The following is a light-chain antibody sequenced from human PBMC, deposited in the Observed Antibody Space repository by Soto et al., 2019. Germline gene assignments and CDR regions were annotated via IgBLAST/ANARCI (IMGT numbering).Light chain of an antibody. J-gene: IGKJ1*01. CDR1: QSVSSSY. Sequence: EIVLTQSPGTLSLSPGERATLSCRASQSVSSSYLAWYQQKPGQPPRLLIFDASSRATGIPDRFSGSGSGTDFTLTISSLEPEAFAVYYCQQFGRSPPAWTFGQGTKVEIK. V-gene: IGKV3-20*01. CDR3: QQFGRSPPAWT. CDR2: DAS.